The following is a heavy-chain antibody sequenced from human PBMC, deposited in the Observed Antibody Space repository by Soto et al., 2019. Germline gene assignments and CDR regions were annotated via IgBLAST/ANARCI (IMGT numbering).Heavy chain of an antibody. D-gene: IGHD5-12*01. Sequence: SETLSLTCSVSGGSINSGDYYWSWIRQSPGKGLEWIGYIYYSGSTYYNPSLKSRSTISIDTSKNQFFLDVDSVTAADTTVYYCARLYTGYEAFDYWGQGTLVTVSS. V-gene: IGHV4-30-4*01. CDR3: ARLYTGYEAFDY. CDR1: GGSINSGDYY. J-gene: IGHJ4*02. CDR2: IYYSGST.